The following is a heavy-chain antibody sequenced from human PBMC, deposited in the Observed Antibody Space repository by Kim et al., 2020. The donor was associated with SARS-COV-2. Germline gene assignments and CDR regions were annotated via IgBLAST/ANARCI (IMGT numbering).Heavy chain of an antibody. V-gene: IGHV3-30*01. CDR3: ARAPALNVAIFDD. Sequence: YADSVKGRFNIFRDNSKNTLYLQMNSLRAEDTAVYYCARAPALNVAIFDDWGQGTLVTVSS. D-gene: IGHD2-21*01. J-gene: IGHJ4*02.